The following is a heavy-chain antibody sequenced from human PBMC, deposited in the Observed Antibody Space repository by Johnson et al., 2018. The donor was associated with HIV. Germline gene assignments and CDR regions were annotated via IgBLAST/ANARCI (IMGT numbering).Heavy chain of an antibody. Sequence: QMQLVESGGGVVQPGRSLRLSCAASGFTFSSYPMHWVRQAPGKGLEWVAIISYDGGSKYYADSVKGRFTVSRDNSKNTLYLQMNSLRAEDTAVYYCARDAGVDDAFDIWGQGTMVTVSS. CDR2: ISYDGGSK. D-gene: IGHD3-3*01. V-gene: IGHV3-30*14. CDR1: GFTFSSYP. CDR3: ARDAGVDDAFDI. J-gene: IGHJ3*02.